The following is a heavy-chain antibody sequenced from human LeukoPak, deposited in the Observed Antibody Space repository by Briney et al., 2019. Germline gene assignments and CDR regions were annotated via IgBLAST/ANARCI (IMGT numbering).Heavy chain of an antibody. CDR3: AREDYDSSGYLY. J-gene: IGHJ4*02. V-gene: IGHV4-59*01. Sequence: TSETLSLTCTVSGGSISSYYWSWIRQPPGKGLEWIGYIYYSGSTNYNPSLKSRVTISVDTSKNQFSLKLSSVTAADTAVYYCAREDYDSSGYLYWGQGTLVTVPS. CDR2: IYYSGST. D-gene: IGHD3-22*01. CDR1: GGSISSYY.